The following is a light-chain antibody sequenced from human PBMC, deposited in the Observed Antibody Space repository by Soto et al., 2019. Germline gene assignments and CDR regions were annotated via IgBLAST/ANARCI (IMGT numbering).Light chain of an antibody. Sequence: IVLTQSPGTLSLSPGERATLSCRTSQSVSNTYVAWYQQKPGQAPRLLIYDTYSRVTGIPDRFSGSGSGTDFTLTISRLEPEDFAVFYCKQYGTSEIIFGQGTRLEIK. CDR1: QSVSNTY. CDR2: DTY. V-gene: IGKV3-20*01. CDR3: KQYGTSEII. J-gene: IGKJ5*01.